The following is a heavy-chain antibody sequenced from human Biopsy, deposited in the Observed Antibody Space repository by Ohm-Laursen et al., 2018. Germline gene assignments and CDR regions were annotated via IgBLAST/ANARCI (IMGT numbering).Heavy chain of an antibody. CDR3: VRGYSSSWSGYLDH. D-gene: IGHD3-3*01. CDR1: GFTFDDHV. J-gene: IGHJ4*02. Sequence: SLRLSCAASGFTFDDHVMHWVRQAPGKGLEWASGISWDGGSEGYADSVKGRFTISRDNAKNSLFLQMNSLTTEDTALYYCVRGYSSSWSGYLDHWGQGTLVTVSS. CDR2: ISWDGGSE. V-gene: IGHV3-9*01.